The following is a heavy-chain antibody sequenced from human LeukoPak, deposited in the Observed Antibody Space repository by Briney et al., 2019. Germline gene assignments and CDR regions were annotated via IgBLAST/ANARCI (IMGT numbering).Heavy chain of an antibody. CDR2: IYYSGST. CDR1: GGSISSSSYS. CDR3: ARDGYGDYWYYFDY. V-gene: IGHV4-30-4*07. D-gene: IGHD4-17*01. J-gene: IGHJ4*02. Sequence: SETLSLTCTVSGGSISSSSYSWSWIRQPPGKGLEWIGYIYYSGSTYYNPSLKSRVTISVDTSKNQFSLKLSSVTAADTAVYYCARDGYGDYWYYFDYWGQGTLVTVSS.